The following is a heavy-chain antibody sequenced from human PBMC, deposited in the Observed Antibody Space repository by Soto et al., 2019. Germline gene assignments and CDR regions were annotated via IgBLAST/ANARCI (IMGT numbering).Heavy chain of an antibody. D-gene: IGHD2-15*01. CDR2: IYPGDSDT. CDR3: ARRPEGDRRGEGGPLSRSHGMDV. V-gene: IGHV5-51*01. J-gene: IGHJ6*02. CDR1: GFSFTTYW. Sequence: GESLKISCMGSGFSFTTYWIAWVRQMPGKGLECMGIIYPGDSDTRYSPSFQGQVTISAEKSISTAYLQWNSLKASDTAKYYCARRPEGDRRGEGGPLSRSHGMDVWGQGTTVTVSS.